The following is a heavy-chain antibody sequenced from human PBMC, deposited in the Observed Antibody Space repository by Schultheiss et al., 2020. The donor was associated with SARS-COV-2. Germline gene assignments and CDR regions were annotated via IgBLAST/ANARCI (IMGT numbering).Heavy chain of an antibody. CDR3: AKDGGYSYAPSTRNYGMDV. J-gene: IGHJ6*02. CDR2: IFYSGNT. V-gene: IGHV4-59*01. Sequence: SETLSLTCTVSGGSISSYYWSWIRQPPGKGLEWIGYIFYSGNTNYNPSLKSRVTISIDTSKSQFSLKLPSVTAADTALYYCAKDGGYSYAPSTRNYGMDVWGQGTTVTVSS. CDR1: GGSISSYY. D-gene: IGHD5-18*01.